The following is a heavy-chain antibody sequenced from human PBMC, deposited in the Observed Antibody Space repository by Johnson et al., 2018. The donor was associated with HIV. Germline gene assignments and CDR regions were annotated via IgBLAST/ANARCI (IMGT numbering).Heavy chain of an antibody. V-gene: IGHV3-74*01. CDR2: INSDGSST. J-gene: IGHJ3*02. CDR1: GFTFSSYW. CDR3: ARGTPYGGNSWDFDI. D-gene: IGHD4-23*01. Sequence: EKLVESGGGLVQPGGSLRLSCAASGFTFSSYWMHWVRQAPGKGLVWVSRINSDGSSTSYADSVKGRFTISRDNAKNTLYLQMNSLRAEDTAVYYCARGTPYGGNSWDFDIWGQGTMVTVSS.